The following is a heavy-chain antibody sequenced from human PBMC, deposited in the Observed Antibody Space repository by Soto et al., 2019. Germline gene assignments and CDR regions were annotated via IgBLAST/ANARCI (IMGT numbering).Heavy chain of an antibody. CDR2: INHSGST. V-gene: IGHV4-34*01. D-gene: IGHD6-13*01. Sequence: SETLSLTCAVYGGSFSGYYWSWIRQPPGKGLEWIGEINHSGSTNYNPSLKSRVTISVDTSKNQFSLKLSSVTAADTAVYYCARGPFLRIAAAVRATSKPNYFDYWGQGTLVTVSS. CDR1: GGSFSGYY. J-gene: IGHJ4*02. CDR3: ARGPFLRIAAAVRATSKPNYFDY.